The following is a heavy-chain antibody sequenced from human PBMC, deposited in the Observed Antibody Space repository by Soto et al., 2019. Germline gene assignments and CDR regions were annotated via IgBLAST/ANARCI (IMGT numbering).Heavy chain of an antibody. V-gene: IGHV3-9*01. CDR2: ISWNVGSI. D-gene: IGHD3-3*01. CDR3: AQGVAGRYYCDY. Sequence: EVQLVESGGGLVQPGRSLRLSCAASGFTFDDYAMHWVRQAPGKGLEWVSGISWNVGSIAYADSVKGRFTISRDNAKNSLYLPMNSLRAEDTALYYCAQGVAGRYYCDYWGQATLATVSP. J-gene: IGHJ4*02. CDR1: GFTFDDYA.